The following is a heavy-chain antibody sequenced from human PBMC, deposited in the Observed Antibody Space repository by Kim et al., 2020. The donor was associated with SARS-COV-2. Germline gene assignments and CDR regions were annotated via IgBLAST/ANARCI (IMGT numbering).Heavy chain of an antibody. CDR3: ARDSSSDL. J-gene: IGHJ2*01. CDR1: GFTFSSYA. Sequence: GGSLRLSCAASGFTFSSYAMHWVRQAPGKGLEWVAVISYDGSNKYYADSVKGRFTISRDNSKNTLYLQMNSLRAEDTAVYYCARDSSSDLWGRGTLVTVSS. D-gene: IGHD6-13*01. CDR2: ISYDGSNK. V-gene: IGHV3-30-3*01.